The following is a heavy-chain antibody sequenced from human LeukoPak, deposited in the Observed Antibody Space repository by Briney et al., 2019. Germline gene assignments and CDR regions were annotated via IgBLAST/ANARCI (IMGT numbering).Heavy chain of an antibody. CDR3: AKLYYDFWSGYRRIRTPLDY. V-gene: IGHV3-23*01. CDR2: ISDSGGST. D-gene: IGHD3-3*01. J-gene: IGHJ4*02. Sequence: PGGSLRLSCAASGFTFSSYAMSWVRQAPGKGLEWVSAISDSGGSTYYADSVKGRFTISRDNSKNTLYLQMNSLRAEDTAVYYCAKLYYDFWSGYRRIRTPLDYWGQGTLVTVSS. CDR1: GFTFSSYA.